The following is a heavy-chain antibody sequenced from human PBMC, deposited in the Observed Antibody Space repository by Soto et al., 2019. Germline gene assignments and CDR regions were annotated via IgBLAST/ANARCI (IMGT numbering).Heavy chain of an antibody. Sequence: SVKVSCKASGCTYRSYTSSWGRQAKGQGLEWMRRISPILSIANYAQKFQGRVPITADKSTSTAYMELISLRSEDTAVYYCAKSKGSNGVKSWFDPWGQGTLVSASS. CDR1: GCTYRSYT. CDR2: ISPILSIA. CDR3: AKSKGSNGVKSWFDP. D-gene: IGHD4-17*01. V-gene: IGHV1-69*02. J-gene: IGHJ5*02.